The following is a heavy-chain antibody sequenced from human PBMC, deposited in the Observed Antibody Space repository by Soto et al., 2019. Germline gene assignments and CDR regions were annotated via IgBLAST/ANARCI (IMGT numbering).Heavy chain of an antibody. CDR1: GGSISSGGYY. J-gene: IGHJ4*02. D-gene: IGHD5-12*01. V-gene: IGHV4-31*03. CDR3: ARDSSGYDYLDY. Sequence: SETLSLTCTVSGGSISSGGYYWSWIRQHPGKGLEWIGYIYYSGSTYYNPSLKSRVTISVDTSTNQFSLKLSSVTAADTAVYYCARDSSGYDYLDYWGQGXLVTVSS. CDR2: IYYSGST.